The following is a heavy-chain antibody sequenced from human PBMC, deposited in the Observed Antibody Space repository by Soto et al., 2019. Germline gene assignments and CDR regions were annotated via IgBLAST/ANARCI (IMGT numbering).Heavy chain of an antibody. CDR1: GGTFTSFT. V-gene: IGHV1-69*02. CDR3: AAVVGTSTFVGYLEY. Sequence: QVLLVQSGTEVKKPGSSVKVSCKASGGTFTSFTLNWVRQAPGQGPEWMGRIIPALGIEDYAQKFQAKVAMNADTSTSTALMEVSSLRSDDTAVYYCAAVVGTSTFVGYLEYWGQGTLVTVSS. J-gene: IGHJ4*02. CDR2: IIPALGIE. D-gene: IGHD6-19*01.